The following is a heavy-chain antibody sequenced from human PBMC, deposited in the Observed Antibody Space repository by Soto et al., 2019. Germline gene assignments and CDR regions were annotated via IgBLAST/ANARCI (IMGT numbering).Heavy chain of an antibody. CDR3: AREMAKRFLEWLLYRAEGYYYYGMDV. Sequence: ASVKVSCKASGYTFTSYYMHWVRQAPGQGLEWMGIINPSGGSTSYAQKFQGRVTMTRDTSTSTVYMELSSLRSEDTAVYYCAREMAKRFLEWLLYRAEGYYYYGMDVWGQGTTVTVSS. J-gene: IGHJ6*02. CDR1: GYTFTSYY. D-gene: IGHD3-3*01. V-gene: IGHV1-46*01. CDR2: INPSGGST.